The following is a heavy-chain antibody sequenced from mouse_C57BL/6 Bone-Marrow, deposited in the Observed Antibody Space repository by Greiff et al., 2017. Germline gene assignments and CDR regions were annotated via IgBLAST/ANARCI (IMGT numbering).Heavy chain of an antibody. CDR1: GYTFTSYW. J-gene: IGHJ2*01. CDR2: IHPNSGST. V-gene: IGHV1-64*01. D-gene: IGHD2-14*01. Sequence: QVQLQQPGAELVKPGASVKLSCKASGYTFTSYWMHWVKQRPGQGLEWIGMIHPNSGSTNYKEKFKSKATLTGEKSSSTAYMQRSSLTSEDSAVYYCARNRMGGYWGQGTTLTVSS. CDR3: ARNRMGGY.